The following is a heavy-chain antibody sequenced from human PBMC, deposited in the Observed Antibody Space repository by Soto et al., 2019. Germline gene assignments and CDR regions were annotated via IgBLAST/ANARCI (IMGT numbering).Heavy chain of an antibody. CDR1: GFTFSIFA. D-gene: IGHD2-15*01. CDR3: AKDRMDHNSVWDPFDL. CDR2: IGGGPDDT. V-gene: IGHV3-23*01. J-gene: IGHJ3*01. Sequence: VQLLESGGGLVQPGGPLRLSCEASGFTFSIFARSWVGQAPGRGLRGVSSIGGGPDDTYYADPVKGRFIISRDNSKSTVSLQMNGLRAEDTAIYYCAKDRMDHNSVWDPFDLWGQGTMVTISS.